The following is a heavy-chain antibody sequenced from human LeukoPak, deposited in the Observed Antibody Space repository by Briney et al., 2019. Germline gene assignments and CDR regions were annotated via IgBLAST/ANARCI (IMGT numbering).Heavy chain of an antibody. CDR3: ARVKQQLVSWFDP. CDR2: IYYSGST. CDR1: GGSISSSSYY. Sequence: PSETLSLTCTVSGGSISSSSYYWGWIRQPPGKGLEWIGSIYYSGSTYYNPSLKSRVTISVDTSKNQFSLKLSSVTAADTAVYYCARVKQQLVSWFDPWGQGTLVTVSS. V-gene: IGHV4-39*01. D-gene: IGHD6-13*01. J-gene: IGHJ5*02.